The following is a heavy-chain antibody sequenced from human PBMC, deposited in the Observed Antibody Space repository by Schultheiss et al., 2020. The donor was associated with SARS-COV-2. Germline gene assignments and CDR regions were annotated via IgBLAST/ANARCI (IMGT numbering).Heavy chain of an antibody. J-gene: IGHJ6*02. CDR2: INPNSGGT. Sequence: ASVKVSCKASGYTFTGYYMHWVRQAPGQGLEWMGWINPNSGGTNYAQKFQGRVTMTRDTSISTAYMELSRLRSDDTAVYYCVCVSYDSSGYWLGMDVWGQGTTVTVSS. V-gene: IGHV1-2*02. CDR1: GYTFTGYY. CDR3: VCVSYDSSGYWLGMDV. D-gene: IGHD3-22*01.